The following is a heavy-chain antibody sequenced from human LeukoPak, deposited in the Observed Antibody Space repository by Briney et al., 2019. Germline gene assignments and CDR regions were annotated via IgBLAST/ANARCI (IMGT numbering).Heavy chain of an antibody. Sequence: ASVKVSCKASGYTFTSYAMNWVRQAPGQGLEWMGWINTNTGNPTYAQGFTGRFVFSLDTSVSTAYLQIGSLKAEDTAVYYCARKSVAATPRDIVYQYYSMDVWGKGTTVTVSS. CDR2: INTNTGNP. V-gene: IGHV7-4-1*01. D-gene: IGHD2-15*01. CDR3: ARKSVAATPRDIVYQYYSMDV. CDR1: GYTFTSYA. J-gene: IGHJ6*03.